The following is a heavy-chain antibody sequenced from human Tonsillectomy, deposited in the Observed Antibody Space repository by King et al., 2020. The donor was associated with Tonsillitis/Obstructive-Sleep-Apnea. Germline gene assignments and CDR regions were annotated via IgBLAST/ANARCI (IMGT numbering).Heavy chain of an antibody. D-gene: IGHD3-22*01. V-gene: IGHV1-18*01. CDR3: AIDSMSHFYDSSAYYTFDY. J-gene: IGHJ4*02. CDR1: GYTFTNYG. Sequence: QLVQSGAEVKKPGASVKVSCKASGYTFTNYGISWVRQAPGQGLEWMGWISPYNGDTNYAQKLRGRVTMTTGTSSSTAYMELRSLRSDDTAVYYCAIDSMSHFYDSSAYYTFDYWGQGTLVTVSS. CDR2: ISPYNGDT.